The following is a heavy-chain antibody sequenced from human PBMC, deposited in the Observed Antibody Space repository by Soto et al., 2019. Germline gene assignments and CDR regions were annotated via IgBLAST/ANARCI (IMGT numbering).Heavy chain of an antibody. CDR1: GFTFSSYA. D-gene: IGHD6-19*01. CDR2: ISGSGGST. CDR3: AREQYSSGWYVGFPDYFDY. Sequence: GGSLRLSCAASGFTFSSYAMSWVRQAPGKGLEWVSAISGSGGSTYYADSVKGRFTISRDNSKNTLYLQMNSLRAEDTAVYYCAREQYSSGWYVGFPDYFDYWGQGTLVTVSS. J-gene: IGHJ4*02. V-gene: IGHV3-23*01.